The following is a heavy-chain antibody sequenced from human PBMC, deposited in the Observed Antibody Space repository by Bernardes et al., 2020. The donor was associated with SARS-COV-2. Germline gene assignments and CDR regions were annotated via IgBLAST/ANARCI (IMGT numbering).Heavy chain of an antibody. V-gene: IGHV4-4*02. Sequence: SETLSLTCAVSGGSISSSNWWSWVRQPPGKGLEWIGEIYHSGSTNYNPSLKSRVTISVDKSKNQFSLKLSSVTAADTAVYYCAREVSDGGNAVPAFDIWGQGTVVTVSS. J-gene: IGHJ3*02. CDR3: AREVSDGGNAVPAFDI. CDR1: GGSISSSNW. CDR2: IYHSGST. D-gene: IGHD2-15*01.